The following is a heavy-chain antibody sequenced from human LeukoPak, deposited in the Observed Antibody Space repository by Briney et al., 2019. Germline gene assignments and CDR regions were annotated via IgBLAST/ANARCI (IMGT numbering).Heavy chain of an antibody. Sequence: SETLSLTCTVSGGSISSYYWSWIRQPPGKGLEWIGYIYYSGSTNYNPSLKSRVAISVDTSKNQFSLKLSSVTAADTAVYYCARDAAGTWDNWFDPWGQGTLVTVSS. V-gene: IGHV4-59*01. J-gene: IGHJ5*02. CDR2: IYYSGST. D-gene: IGHD6-13*01. CDR1: GGSISSYY. CDR3: ARDAAGTWDNWFDP.